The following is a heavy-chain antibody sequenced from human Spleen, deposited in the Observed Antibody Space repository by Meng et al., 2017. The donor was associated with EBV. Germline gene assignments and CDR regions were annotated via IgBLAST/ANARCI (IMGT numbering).Heavy chain of an antibody. CDR2: IKNGGSS. CDR1: GGSFSGYY. V-gene: IGHV4-34*01. CDR3: VRGSGYSSSSPPDWFDP. J-gene: IGHJ5*02. Sequence: GQLQQVGAGRLKPSETLSLTLAVYGGSFSGYYWSWIRQTPAKGLEWVAEIKNGGSSSHNPSLKNRVSISIDTSKNQFSLRLTSVTAADTAVYYCVRGSGYSSSSPPDWFDPWGQGTLVTVSS. D-gene: IGHD6-13*01.